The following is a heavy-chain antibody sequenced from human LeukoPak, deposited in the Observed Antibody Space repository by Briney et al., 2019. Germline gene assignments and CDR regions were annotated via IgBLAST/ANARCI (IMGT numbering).Heavy chain of an antibody. V-gene: IGHV1-18*01. CDR3: ARDLASSTSQYYYYGMDV. D-gene: IGHD2-2*01. J-gene: IGHJ6*02. Sequence: ASVKVSCKASGYTFTSYGISWVRQAPGQGLEWMGRISAYNGNTNYAQKLQGRVTMTTDTSTSTAYMELRSLRSDDTAVYYCARDLASSTSQYYYYGMDVWGQGTTVTVSS. CDR1: GYTFTSYG. CDR2: ISAYNGNT.